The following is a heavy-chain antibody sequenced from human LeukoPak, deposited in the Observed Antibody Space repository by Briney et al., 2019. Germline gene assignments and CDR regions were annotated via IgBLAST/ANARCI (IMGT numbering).Heavy chain of an antibody. D-gene: IGHD6-13*01. CDR1: GGSFSGYY. CDR3: ARPSSSSWVYIGY. CDR2: INHSGST. V-gene: IGHV4-34*01. Sequence: PSETLSLTCAVYGGSFSGYYWSWIRQPPGKGLEWIGEINHSGSTNYNPSLKSRVTISVDTSKNQFSLKLSSVTAADTAVYYCARPSSSSWVYIGYWGQGTLVTVSS. J-gene: IGHJ4*02.